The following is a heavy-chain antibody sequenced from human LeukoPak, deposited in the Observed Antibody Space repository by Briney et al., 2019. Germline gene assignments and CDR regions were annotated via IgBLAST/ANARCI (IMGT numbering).Heavy chain of an antibody. CDR3: ARGGYDSSGYYNYFDY. CDR1: GVSISSYY. CDR2: IYTSGST. J-gene: IGHJ4*02. Sequence: SETLSLTCTVSGVSISSYYWSWLRQLAGKGVEWFGRIYTSGSTIYNPSLKSRVTISGDESKNDFSLKLSSVPAADTAVYYCARGGYDSSGYYNYFDYWGQGTLVTVSS. V-gene: IGHV4-4*07. D-gene: IGHD3-22*01.